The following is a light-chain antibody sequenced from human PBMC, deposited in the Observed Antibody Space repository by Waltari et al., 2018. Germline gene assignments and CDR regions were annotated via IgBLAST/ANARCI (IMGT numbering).Light chain of an antibody. Sequence: QLTQSPSSLSASVGDRVPIPCRASPDISNYLAWYQQKPGKPPKLLIYAASTLHSGVPSRFSGSGSGTDFILTISSLQPEDFATYHCQQLNEYPFTFGQGTRLDIK. CDR1: PDISNY. CDR3: QQLNEYPFT. CDR2: AAS. V-gene: IGKV1-9*01. J-gene: IGKJ5*01.